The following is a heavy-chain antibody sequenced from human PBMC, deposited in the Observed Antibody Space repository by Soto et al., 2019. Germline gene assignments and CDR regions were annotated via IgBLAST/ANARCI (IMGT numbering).Heavy chain of an antibody. J-gene: IGHJ6*03. CDR3: ARSRAGRTAASYYDYMDV. V-gene: IGHV3-7*01. CDR1: GFSFSDYW. CDR2: IKQDGSEK. Sequence: EVQLVESGGGLVQPGGSLRVSCAAAGFSFSDYWMTWVRQVPGKGLEWVANIKQDGSEKYYADSVKGRFTISRDNAKSSLYVQLNSLRAEDTAVYHCARSRAGRTAASYYDYMDVWGKGTTVTVSS. D-gene: IGHD2-2*01.